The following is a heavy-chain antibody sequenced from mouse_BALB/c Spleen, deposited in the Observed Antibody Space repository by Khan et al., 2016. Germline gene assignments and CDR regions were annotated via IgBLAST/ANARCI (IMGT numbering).Heavy chain of an antibody. J-gene: IGHJ1*01. CDR3: ARGGYYVWYFDD. V-gene: IGHV1-20*02. D-gene: IGHD2-3*01. Sequence: VQLQQSGPELVKPGASVKISCKASGYSFTGYFMNWVMQSHGKSLEWIGRINPYNGDTFYNQKFKGKATLTVDKSSSTAHMELRSLAAEDSAVYYCARGGYYVWYFDDWGAGTTVTVSS. CDR1: GYSFTGYF. CDR2: INPYNGDT.